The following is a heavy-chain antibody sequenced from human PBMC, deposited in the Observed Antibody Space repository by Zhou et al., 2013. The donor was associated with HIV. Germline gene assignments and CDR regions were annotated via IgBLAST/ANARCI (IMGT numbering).Heavy chain of an antibody. CDR2: IIPIFFTR. V-gene: IGHV1-69*05. J-gene: IGHJ4*02. CDR1: GGTPSTYA. D-gene: IGHD6-13*01. CDR3: ARSSSSWYPFDY. Sequence: QVQLVQSGAEVKKPGSSVKISCKASGGTPSTYAISWVRQAPGQGLEWMGGIIPIFFTRTYAPAFKGRLTITMDESTSTAYMELSSLRSEDTAVYYCARSSSSWYPFDYWGQGTLVTVSS.